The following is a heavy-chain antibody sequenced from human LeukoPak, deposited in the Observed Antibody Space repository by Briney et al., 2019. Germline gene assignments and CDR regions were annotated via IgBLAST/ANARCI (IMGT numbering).Heavy chain of an antibody. J-gene: IGHJ3*02. CDR3: AKGDSPDDFWSGYTDAFDI. V-gene: IGHV3-23*01. D-gene: IGHD3-3*01. CDR2: ISGSGGST. CDR1: GFTFSDYW. Sequence: GGSLRLSCAASGFTFSDYWMTWVRQAPEKGLEWVSAISGSGGSTYYADSVKGRFTISRDNSKNTLYLQMNSLRAEDTAVYYCAKGDSPDDFWSGYTDAFDIWGQGTMVTVSS.